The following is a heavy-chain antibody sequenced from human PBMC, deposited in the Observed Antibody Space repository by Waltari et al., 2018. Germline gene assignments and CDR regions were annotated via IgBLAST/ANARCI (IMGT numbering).Heavy chain of an antibody. V-gene: IGHV1-69*01. CDR3: ARDGSHNYGEFDS. CDR1: GGSFSSFV. Sequence: QVQLVQSGAEVKKPGSSVRVSCKASGGSFSSFVISWVRQAPGQGLEWMGGIIPTFQTTNYAQKFQGRVTIIADASTSTAHMELRSLRSDDTAIYYCARDGSHNYGEFDSWGQGSLVTVSS. J-gene: IGHJ4*02. CDR2: IIPTFQTT. D-gene: IGHD5-18*01.